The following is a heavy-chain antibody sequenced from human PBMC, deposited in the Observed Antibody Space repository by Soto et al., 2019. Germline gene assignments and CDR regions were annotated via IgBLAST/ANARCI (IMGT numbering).Heavy chain of an antibody. Sequence: GGSLRLSCAASGFTFSSYSMNWVRQAPGKGLEWVSYISSSSSTIYYADSVKGRFTISRDNAKNSLYLQMNSLRDEDTAVYYCARGANYYDRSGYSYWGQGTMVSVSS. CDR2: ISSSSSTI. CDR1: GFTFSSYS. CDR3: ARGANYYDRSGYSY. J-gene: IGHJ4*02. V-gene: IGHV3-48*02. D-gene: IGHD3-22*01.